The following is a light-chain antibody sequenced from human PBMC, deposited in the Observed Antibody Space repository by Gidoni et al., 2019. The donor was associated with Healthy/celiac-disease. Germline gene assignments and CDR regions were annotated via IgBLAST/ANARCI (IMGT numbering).Light chain of an antibody. J-gene: IGLJ2*01. CDR1: KLGDKY. V-gene: IGLV3-1*01. CDR2: QDL. CDR3: QAWDSSTVV. Sequence: SYELTQPPSVSVSPGQTARITCSGDKLGDKYASWYQQKPGQSPVLVIYQDLKRPSGIPERFSGSNSGNTATLTISGTQAMDEADYYCQAWDSSTVVFGGGTKLTVL.